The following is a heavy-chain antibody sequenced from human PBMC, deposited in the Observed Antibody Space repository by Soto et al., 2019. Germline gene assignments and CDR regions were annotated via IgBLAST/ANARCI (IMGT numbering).Heavy chain of an antibody. CDR2: IKSKTDGGTT. V-gene: IGHV3-15*01. CDR1: GFMLSKAW. J-gene: IGHJ4*02. Sequence: EGSLGLSWAASGFMLSKAWMSWVRQAPGKGLEWVGRIKSKTDGGTTDYAAPVKGRFTISRDDSKNTLYLQMNSLKTEDTAVYSCTPSTYWGQGTLVTVSS. CDR3: TPSTY.